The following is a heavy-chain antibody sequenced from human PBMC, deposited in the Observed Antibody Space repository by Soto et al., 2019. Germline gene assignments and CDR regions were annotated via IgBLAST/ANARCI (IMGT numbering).Heavy chain of an antibody. Sequence: SETLSLTCVVSGYGISTSSYWGWVRQAPGKGLEWIGAINHRGNSYYNSSLKSRVTMSVDTSRNQFSLSLTSVTAADTAIYYCTREWGPSYYYDSSGFTPDSWGPGPLVTVSS. J-gene: IGHJ4*02. V-gene: IGHV4-38-2*02. CDR1: GYGISTSSY. CDR2: INHRGNS. CDR3: TREWGPSYYYDSSGFTPDS. D-gene: IGHD3-22*01.